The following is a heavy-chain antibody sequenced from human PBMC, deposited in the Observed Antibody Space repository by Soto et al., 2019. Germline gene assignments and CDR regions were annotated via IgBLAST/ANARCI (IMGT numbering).Heavy chain of an antibody. Sequence: PGGSLRLSCAASGFTCSSHAMSWVRQAPGKGLEWVSAISGSGGSTYYADSVKGRFTISRDNSKNTLYLQMNSLRAEDTAVYYCAKDSVGSSWYYFDYWGQGTLVTVSS. J-gene: IGHJ4*02. CDR2: ISGSGGST. V-gene: IGHV3-23*01. CDR1: GFTCSSHA. CDR3: AKDSVGSSWYYFDY. D-gene: IGHD6-13*01.